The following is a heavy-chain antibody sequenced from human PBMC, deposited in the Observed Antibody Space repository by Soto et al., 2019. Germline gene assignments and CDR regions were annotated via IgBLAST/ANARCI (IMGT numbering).Heavy chain of an antibody. D-gene: IGHD2-21*02. CDR3: ARSGVTGIVIPSHWFDP. CDR1: GGSISSGGYY. CDR2: ISSSGST. Sequence: SETLSLTCSVSGGSISSGGYYWSWIRQHPGNGLEWIGYISSSGSTYYNPALNNRISLSLDTSQNQFSLKLLSVTAADTAIYYCARSGVTGIVIPSHWFDPWGQGTLVTVSS. J-gene: IGHJ5*02. V-gene: IGHV4-31*03.